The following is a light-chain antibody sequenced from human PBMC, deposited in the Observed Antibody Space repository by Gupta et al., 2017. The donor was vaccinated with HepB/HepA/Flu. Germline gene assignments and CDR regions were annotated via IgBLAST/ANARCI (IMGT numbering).Light chain of an antibody. CDR3: QSYDSSLSGCV. Sequence: QSVLTQPPSVSGAPGPRVTISCTGSSPNIGAGYDVHWYQQLPGTAPKLLIYGNSNRPSGVPDRFSGSKSGTSASLAITGLQAEDEADYYCQSYDSSLSGCVFGGGTKLTVL. V-gene: IGLV1-40*01. CDR2: GNS. J-gene: IGLJ2*01. CDR1: SPNIGAGYD.